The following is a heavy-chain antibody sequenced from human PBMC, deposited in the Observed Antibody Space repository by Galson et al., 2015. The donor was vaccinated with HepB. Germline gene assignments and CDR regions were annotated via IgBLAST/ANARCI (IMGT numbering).Heavy chain of an antibody. CDR2: ISYDGSNK. CDR1: GFTFSSYA. D-gene: IGHD3-22*01. J-gene: IGHJ6*02. Sequence: SLRLSCAASGFTFSSYAMHWVRQAPGKGLEWVAVISYDGSNKYYADSVKGRFTISRDNSKNTLYLQMNSLRAEDTAVYYCARDRDSSGYYLYYYGMDVWGQGTTVTVSS. V-gene: IGHV3-30*04. CDR3: ARDRDSSGYYLYYYGMDV.